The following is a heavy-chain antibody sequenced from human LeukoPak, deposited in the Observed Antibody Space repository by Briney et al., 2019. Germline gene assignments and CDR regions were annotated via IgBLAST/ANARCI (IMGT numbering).Heavy chain of an antibody. CDR1: GFTFSSYA. J-gene: IGHJ4*02. D-gene: IGHD2-2*01. V-gene: IGHV3-23*01. CDR2: ISGSGGST. Sequence: GGSLRLSCAASGFTFSSYAMSWVRLAPGKGLEWVSAISGSGGSTYYADSVKGRFTISRDNSKNTLYLQMNSLRAEDTAVYYCAKGHISGYCSSTSCYGVVDYFDYWGQGTLVTVSS. CDR3: AKGHISGYCSSTSCYGVVDYFDY.